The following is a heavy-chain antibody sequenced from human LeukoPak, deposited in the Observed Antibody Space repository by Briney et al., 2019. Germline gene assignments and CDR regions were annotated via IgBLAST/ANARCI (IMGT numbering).Heavy chain of an antibody. CDR2: ISGSGSTI. V-gene: IGHV3-48*03. CDR1: GFTFRSYE. CDR3: ARGGYNYGYAFDI. D-gene: IGHD5-24*01. Sequence: GGSPRLSCAASGFTFRSYEMNWVRQAPGKGLEWVSYISGSGSTIHYADFVKGRFTISRDNAKNSLFLQMNSLRAEDTAVYYCARGGYNYGYAFDIWGQGTMVTASS. J-gene: IGHJ3*02.